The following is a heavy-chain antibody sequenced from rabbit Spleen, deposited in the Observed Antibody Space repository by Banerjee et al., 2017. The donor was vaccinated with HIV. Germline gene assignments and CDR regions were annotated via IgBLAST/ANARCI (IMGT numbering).Heavy chain of an antibody. Sequence: QEQLEESGGGLVKPEGSLTLTCKASGFSFSDRDVMCWVRQAPGKGLEWIACINAATGKPVYATWAKGRFTISTTSSTTVTLQMTSLTAADTATYFCARGGEGGYGYLDLWGPGTLVTVS. J-gene: IGHJ4*01. D-gene: IGHD5-1*01. V-gene: IGHV1S45*01. CDR3: ARGGEGGYGYLDL. CDR1: GFSFSDRDV. CDR2: INAATGKP.